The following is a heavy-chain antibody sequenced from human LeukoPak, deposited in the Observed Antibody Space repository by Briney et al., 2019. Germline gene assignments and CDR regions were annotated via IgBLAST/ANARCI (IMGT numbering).Heavy chain of an antibody. Sequence: ASVKVSCKASGYTFTSYGISWVRQAPGQGLEWMGWMNPNSGNTGYAQKFQGRVTITRNTSISTAYMELSSLRSEDTAVYYCARPGPSSWYRKGAFDIWGQGTMVTVSS. CDR3: ARPGPSSWYRKGAFDI. J-gene: IGHJ3*02. CDR2: MNPNSGNT. CDR1: GYTFTSYG. D-gene: IGHD6-13*01. V-gene: IGHV1-8*03.